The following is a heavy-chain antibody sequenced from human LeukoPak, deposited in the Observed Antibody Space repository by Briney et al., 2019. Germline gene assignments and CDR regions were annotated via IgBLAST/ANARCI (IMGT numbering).Heavy chain of an antibody. CDR2: INHSGGT. Sequence: SETLSLTCAVYGGSFSGYHWSWIRQPPGKGLEWIGEINHSGGTNYNPSLKSRVTISVDTSKNQFSLKLSSVTAADTAVYYCARGQGGSSHYYDRGTYYFDYWGQGTLVTVSS. CDR1: GGSFSGYH. D-gene: IGHD3-22*01. J-gene: IGHJ4*02. V-gene: IGHV4-34*01. CDR3: ARGQGGSSHYYDRGTYYFDY.